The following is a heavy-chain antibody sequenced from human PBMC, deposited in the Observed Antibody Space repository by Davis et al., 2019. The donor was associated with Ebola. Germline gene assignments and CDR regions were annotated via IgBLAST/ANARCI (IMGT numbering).Heavy chain of an antibody. J-gene: IGHJ4*02. Sequence: PSETLSLTCTVSGDSISNGRYYWSWIRQHPGKGLEWIGYIYNSGDTFYNPSLKSRVTISKDKSKNHFSLKLSSVTAADTAVYYCARGGYSDTSDYRSPPFVYWGQGTLVTVSS. CDR2: IYNSGDT. CDR1: GDSISNGRYY. D-gene: IGHD3-22*01. V-gene: IGHV4-31*03. CDR3: ARGGYSDTSDYRSPPFVY.